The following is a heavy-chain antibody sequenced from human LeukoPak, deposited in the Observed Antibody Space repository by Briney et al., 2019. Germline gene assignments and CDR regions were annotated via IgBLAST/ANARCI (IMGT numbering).Heavy chain of an antibody. D-gene: IGHD3-22*01. V-gene: IGHV7-4-1*02. CDR2: INTNTGNP. CDR1: GYTFTSYA. J-gene: IGHJ4*02. Sequence: ASVKVSCKASGYTFTSYAMNWVRQAPGQGLEWMGWINTNTGNPTYAQGFTGRFVFSLDTSVSTAYLQIRTLKAEDTAVYYCAREDRYYYESRGPSFDYWGQGTLVTVSS. CDR3: AREDRYYYESRGPSFDY.